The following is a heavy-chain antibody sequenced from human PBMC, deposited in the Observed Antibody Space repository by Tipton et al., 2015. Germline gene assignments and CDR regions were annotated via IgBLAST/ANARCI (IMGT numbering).Heavy chain of an antibody. CDR2: IDHSGVT. V-gene: IGHV4-34*01. CDR3: ARVADSSAYYLPY. Sequence: LRLSCAVYGGSFSDYYWTWSRQPPGKGLEWIGEIDHSGVTNYNPSLKSRVTISVDTSKNQFSLKVNSLTAADTAVYYCARVADSSAYYLPYWGRGTLVTVSS. CDR1: GGSFSDYY. J-gene: IGHJ4*02. D-gene: IGHD3-22*01.